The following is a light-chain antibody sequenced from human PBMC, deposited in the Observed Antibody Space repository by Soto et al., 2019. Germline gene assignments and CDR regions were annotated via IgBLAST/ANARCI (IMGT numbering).Light chain of an antibody. J-gene: IGKJ5*01. Sequence: EIVLTQSPATLSLSPGERATLSCRASQSVSSYLAWYQQKPGQAPRLLIYDASNRATGIPARFSGSGSGTDFTLTISSLEPEDFAVYYXXXXXXWPPITFGQGTRLEIK. V-gene: IGKV3-11*01. CDR2: DAS. CDR1: QSVSSY. CDR3: XXXXXWPPIT.